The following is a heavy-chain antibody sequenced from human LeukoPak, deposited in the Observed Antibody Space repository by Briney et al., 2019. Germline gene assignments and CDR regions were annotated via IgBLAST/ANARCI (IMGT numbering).Heavy chain of an antibody. CDR3: AGDYYGSGSYYNQEYYFDY. CDR1: GGTFSSYA. D-gene: IGHD3-10*01. V-gene: IGHV1-69*13. J-gene: IGHJ4*02. Sequence: SMKVSCKASGGTFSSYAISWVRQAPGQGLEWMGGIIPIFGTANYAQKFQGRVTITADESTSTAYMELSSLRSEDTAVYYCAGDYYGSGSYYNQEYYFDYWGQGTLVTVSS. CDR2: IIPIFGTA.